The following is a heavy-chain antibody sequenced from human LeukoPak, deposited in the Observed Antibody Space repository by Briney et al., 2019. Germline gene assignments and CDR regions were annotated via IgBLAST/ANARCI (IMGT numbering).Heavy chain of an antibody. CDR3: ARDCSSTSCFNWFDP. J-gene: IGHJ5*02. D-gene: IGHD2-2*01. CDR2: IIPIFGTA. CDR1: GGTFSSYA. V-gene: IGHV1-69*01. Sequence: SVKVSCKASGGTFSSYAISWVRQAPGQGLEWMGGIIPIFGTANYAQKFQGRVTITADESTSTAYMELGSLRSEDTAVYYCARDCSSTSCFNWFDPWGQGTLVTVSS.